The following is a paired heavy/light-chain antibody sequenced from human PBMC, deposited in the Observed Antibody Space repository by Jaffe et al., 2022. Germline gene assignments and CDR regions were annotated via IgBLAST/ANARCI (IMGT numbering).Light chain of an antibody. CDR1: QSLLHSNGYNY. CDR2: LAS. CDR3: MQSLQIPWT. J-gene: IGKJ1*01. Sequence: DIIMTQSPLSLPVTPGEPASISCRSSQSLLHSNGYNYLDWYLQRPGQSPQLLIYLASNRASGVPDRFSGSGAGTDFTLKINRVEADDVGIYYCMQSLQIPWTFGQGTKVEIK. V-gene: IGKV2-28*01.
Heavy chain of an antibody. CDR1: GYTFTTYD. D-gene: IGHD5-12*01. CDR2: MNPNNGNT. Sequence: QVQLVQSGAEVKKPGASVKVSCKASGYTFTTYDINWVRQAAGQGLEWMGWMNPNNGNTGTAQRFQGRVTMTKDTSKSTAYMELSGLTFEDTAMYYCARGGYDYRRDFDYWGQGTLVTVSS. CDR3: ARGGYDYRRDFDY. V-gene: IGHV1-8*01. J-gene: IGHJ4*02.